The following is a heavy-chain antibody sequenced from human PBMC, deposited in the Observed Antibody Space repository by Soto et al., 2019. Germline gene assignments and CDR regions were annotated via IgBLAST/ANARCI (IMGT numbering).Heavy chain of an antibody. CDR2: IYYSGST. D-gene: IGHD6-13*01. V-gene: IGHV4-59*01. CDR1: GGSISSYY. J-gene: IGHJ4*02. CDR3: ARGIAAAGNR. Sequence: SETLSLTCTLSGGSISSYYWSWIRQPPGKGLEWIGYIYYSGSTNYNPSLKSRVTISVDTSKNQFSLKLSSVTAADTAVYYCARGIAAAGNRWGQGTLVTVSS.